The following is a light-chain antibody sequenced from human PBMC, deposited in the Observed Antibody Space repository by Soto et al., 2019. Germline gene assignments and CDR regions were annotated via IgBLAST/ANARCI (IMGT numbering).Light chain of an antibody. CDR3: QTWGTGVV. V-gene: IGLV4-69*01. CDR2: INSDGSH. Sequence: QSVLTQSPSASASLGASVKLTCTLSSGHSTYAIAWHQQQPEKGPRYLMNINSDGSHSKGDGIPDRFSGSSSGAERYLSISSLQSEDEADYYCQTWGTGVVFGGGTKLTVL. CDR1: SGHSTYA. J-gene: IGLJ2*01.